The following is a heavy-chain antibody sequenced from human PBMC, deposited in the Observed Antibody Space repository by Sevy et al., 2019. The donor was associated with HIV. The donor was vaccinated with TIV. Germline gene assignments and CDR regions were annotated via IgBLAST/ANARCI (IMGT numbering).Heavy chain of an antibody. CDR1: GFTFSSYS. V-gene: IGHV3-21*01. CDR3: ARAGNWPYFDY. Sequence: GGSLRLSCAASGFTFSSYSFHWVRQAPGKGLEWVSSISGLSNYIYYSDSMKGRFTISRDNAKNSLYPHMSSLRADDTAVYYCARAGNWPYFDYWGQGTLVTVSS. J-gene: IGHJ4*02. CDR2: ISGLSNYI. D-gene: IGHD1-1*01.